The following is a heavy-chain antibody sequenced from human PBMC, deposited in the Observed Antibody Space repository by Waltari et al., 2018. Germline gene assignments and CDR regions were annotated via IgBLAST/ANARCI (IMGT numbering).Heavy chain of an antibody. Sequence: QVQLVQSGAEVKKPGSSVKVSCKASGGTFSSYAISWVRQAPGQGHEWMGGIIPIFGTANYAQNVHGRCTITTGKSTSTAYMELSSLRSEDTSVYYCARCTHYDYIWGSYRFPPCAFDIWGQGTLVTVSS. CDR1: GGTFSSYA. V-gene: IGHV1-69*05. CDR2: IIPIFGTA. CDR3: ARCTHYDYIWGSYRFPPCAFDI. D-gene: IGHD3-16*02. J-gene: IGHJ3*02.